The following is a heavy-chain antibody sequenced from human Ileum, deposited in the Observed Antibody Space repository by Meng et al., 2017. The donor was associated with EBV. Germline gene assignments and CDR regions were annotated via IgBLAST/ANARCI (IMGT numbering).Heavy chain of an antibody. CDR3: ARDSSSSAYSPFDY. V-gene: IGHV6-1*01. Sequence: QVVVQRAGPGMVKPSQTLSLACAISGVSVSSNSTAGNWIRQSPSRGLEWLRRTYYSSKWYNDYAVSVKSRITINPDTSKNQFSLQLNSVTPEDTAVYYCARDSSSSAYSPFDYWGQGTLVTVSS. J-gene: IGHJ4*02. D-gene: IGHD3-22*01. CDR2: TYYSSKWYN. CDR1: GVSVSSNSTA.